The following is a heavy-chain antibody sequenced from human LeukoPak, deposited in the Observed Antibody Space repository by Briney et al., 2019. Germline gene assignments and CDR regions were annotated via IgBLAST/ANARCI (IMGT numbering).Heavy chain of an antibody. V-gene: IGHV4-31*03. CDR1: GGSISTGVYY. CDR2: NT. D-gene: IGHD3-3*01. Sequence: PSETLSLTCTASGGSISTGVYYWSWIRQHPGKGLEWIGYNTYYNPSLKSRVTISVDTSKSQFSLKLTSVTAADTAVYHCARAILTPSGFVWHFDLWGRGTLVTVSS. J-gene: IGHJ2*01. CDR3: ARAILTPSGFVWHFDL.